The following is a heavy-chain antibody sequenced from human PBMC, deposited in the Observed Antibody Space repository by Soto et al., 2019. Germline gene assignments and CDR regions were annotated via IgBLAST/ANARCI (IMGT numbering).Heavy chain of an antibody. CDR1: GGSISSISSY. V-gene: IGHV4-39*01. J-gene: IGHJ6*02. Sequence: PSETLSLTCTVSGGSISSISSYWGWIRQPPGKGLEWIGNVYYSGSTYSNPSLKSRLTISADTSKNQFSLKLSSVTAADTAVYFCARQSEYFYASGRAAPLYGMAVWGQGPTVSVCS. CDR2: VYYSGST. D-gene: IGHD3-10*01. CDR3: ARQSEYFYASGRAAPLYGMAV.